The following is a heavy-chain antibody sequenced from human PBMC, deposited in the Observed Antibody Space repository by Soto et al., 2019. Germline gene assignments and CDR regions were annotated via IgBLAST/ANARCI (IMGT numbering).Heavy chain of an antibody. Sequence: SETLSLTCPVSGGSISSYYWSWIRQPPGKGLEWIGYIYYSGSTNYNPSLKSRVTISVDTSKNQFSLKLSSVTAADTAVYYCARLVVVPAAIISYWFDPWGQGTLVTVSS. D-gene: IGHD2-2*02. CDR1: GGSISSYY. J-gene: IGHJ5*02. CDR2: IYYSGST. V-gene: IGHV4-59*08. CDR3: ARLVVVPAAIISYWFDP.